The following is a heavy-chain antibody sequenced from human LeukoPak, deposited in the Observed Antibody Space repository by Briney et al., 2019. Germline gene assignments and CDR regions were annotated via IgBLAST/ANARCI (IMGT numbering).Heavy chain of an antibody. J-gene: IGHJ6*02. CDR3: ARDERVYSYGLYYYYGMDV. Sequence: ASVKVSCKASGYTFTSYGISWVGQAPGQGLKGLGWISAYNGNTNYAQKLQGRVTMTTDTSTSTAYMELRSLRSDDTAVYYCARDERVYSYGLYYYYGMDVWGQGTTVTVSS. CDR1: GYTFTSYG. D-gene: IGHD5-18*01. CDR2: ISAYNGNT. V-gene: IGHV1-18*01.